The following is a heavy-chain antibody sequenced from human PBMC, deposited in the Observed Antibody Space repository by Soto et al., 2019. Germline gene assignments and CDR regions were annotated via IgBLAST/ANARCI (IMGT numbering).Heavy chain of an antibody. V-gene: IGHV4-59*08. D-gene: IGHD3-10*01. CDR1: GGSISSYY. Sequence: SETLSLTCAGCGGSISSYYWSWIRQHPGKGLECIGYIHYSGSTNYNPSLKSRVTISVDTSKSQFSLKLSSVTAADTAVYYCATSVRGGYYYYMDVWGEGTTVTVSS. CDR3: ATSVRGGYYYYMDV. CDR2: IHYSGST. J-gene: IGHJ6*03.